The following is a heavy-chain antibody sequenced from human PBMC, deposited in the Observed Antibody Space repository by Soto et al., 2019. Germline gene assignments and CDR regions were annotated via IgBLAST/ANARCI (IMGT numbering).Heavy chain of an antibody. J-gene: IGHJ4*02. CDR2: IDPSNSYT. Sequence: GESLKISCKGSGYSFTSYWITWVRQMPGKGLEWMGRIDPSNSYTNYSPSFQGHVTISPDTSISTAYLQWNSLKASDTATYYCVRRSSCSSLPDYWGQGTLVTVSS. CDR1: GYSFTSYW. CDR3: VRRSSCSSLPDY. D-gene: IGHD6-6*01. V-gene: IGHV5-10-1*01.